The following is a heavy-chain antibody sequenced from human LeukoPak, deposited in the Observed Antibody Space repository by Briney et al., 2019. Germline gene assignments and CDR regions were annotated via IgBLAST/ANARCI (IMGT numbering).Heavy chain of an antibody. Sequence: SETLSLTCTVSGGFISGSNYYWGWIRQPPGQGLEWFPNIYDSERTYSSPSLNTRLTISVDTSKNQISLRLSSVTAAVSAVYYCASPLNAYGDYNVHWGQGILVTVSS. J-gene: IGHJ4*02. V-gene: IGHV4-39*01. D-gene: IGHD4-17*01. CDR2: IYDSERT. CDR3: ASPLNAYGDYNVH. CDR1: GGFISGSNYY.